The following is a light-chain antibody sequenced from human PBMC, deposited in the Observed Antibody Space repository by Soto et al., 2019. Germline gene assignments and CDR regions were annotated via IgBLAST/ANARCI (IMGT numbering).Light chain of an antibody. V-gene: IGKV4-1*01. CDR1: QTILDTSNNKNS. CDR3: QQYLNTPPT. CDR2: WAS. Sequence: DIVMTQSPDSLAVSLGERATVNCKSSQTILDTSNNKNSLAWYQQKPGQPPRLLIYWASTRESGVSARFGGSGSGTDFTLTISSLPAEDVAVYYCQQYLNTPPTFDQGTKVEIK. J-gene: IGKJ1*01.